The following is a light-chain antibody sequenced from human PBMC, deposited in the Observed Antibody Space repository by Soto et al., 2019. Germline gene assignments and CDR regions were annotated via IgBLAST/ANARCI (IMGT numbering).Light chain of an antibody. CDR2: SNN. J-gene: IGLJ1*01. V-gene: IGLV1-44*01. Sequence: QPVLTQPPSASGTPGQRVTISCSGSSSNIGSNTVNWYQQLPGTAPKLIIYSNNQRPSGVPDRFSGSKSGTSASLAISGLQSEDEYDYYCAAWDDSLNGPHYVFGTGTKVTVL. CDR3: AAWDDSLNGPHYV. CDR1: SSNIGSNT.